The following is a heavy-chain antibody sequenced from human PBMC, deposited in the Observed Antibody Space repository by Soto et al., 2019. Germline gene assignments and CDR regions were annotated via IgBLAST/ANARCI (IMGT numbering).Heavy chain of an antibody. Sequence: ASVKVSCKASGYTFTSYGISWVRQAPGQGLERMGWISAYNGNTNYAQKLQGRVTMTTDTSTSTAYMELRSLRSDDTAVYYCARDMVVAATIWFDPWGQGTLVTVSS. V-gene: IGHV1-18*01. CDR2: ISAYNGNT. J-gene: IGHJ5*02. CDR3: ARDMVVAATIWFDP. D-gene: IGHD2-15*01. CDR1: GYTFTSYG.